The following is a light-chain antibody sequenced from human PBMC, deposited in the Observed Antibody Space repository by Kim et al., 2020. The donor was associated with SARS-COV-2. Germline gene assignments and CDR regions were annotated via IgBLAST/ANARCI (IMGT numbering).Light chain of an antibody. J-gene: IGKJ1*01. Sequence: DIQVTQSPSILPASVGDTLTITCRASEYVQNWLAWNQQKPGQVPKLLIEKASQLQSGVPARFSGSGSGTEFTLTITSLQPSDFATYYCQQYHTHSTFGQGTKVDIK. CDR1: EYVQNW. CDR2: KAS. CDR3: QQYHTHST. V-gene: IGKV1-5*03.